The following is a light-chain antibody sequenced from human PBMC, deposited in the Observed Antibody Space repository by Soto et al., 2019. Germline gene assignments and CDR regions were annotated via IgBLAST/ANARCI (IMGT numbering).Light chain of an antibody. CDR2: DVT. CDR1: NSDVGRYKY. V-gene: IGLV2-11*01. J-gene: IGLJ1*01. CDR3: CSYACTFSFV. Sequence: QSARTQPRSVSGSPGQSVTASCTGTNSDVGRYKYVSWYQQHPGKAPKLMLYDVTERPSGVPDRFSGSKSGNTASLIISGLQAEDEADYYCCSYACTFSFVFGTGTKITV.